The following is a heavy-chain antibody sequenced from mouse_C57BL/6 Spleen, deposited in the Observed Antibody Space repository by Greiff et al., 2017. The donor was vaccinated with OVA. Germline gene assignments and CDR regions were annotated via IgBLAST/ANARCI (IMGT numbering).Heavy chain of an antibody. CDR2: INPYNGGT. CDR3: ARILTGTDAMDY. Sequence: VQLQQSGPVLVKPGASVKMSCKASGYTFTDYYMNWVKQSHGKSLEWIGVINPYNGGTSYNQKFKGKATLTVDKSSSTAYMELNSLTSEDSAVYYCARILTGTDAMDYWGQGTSVTVSS. V-gene: IGHV1-19*01. D-gene: IGHD4-1*01. CDR1: GYTFTDYY. J-gene: IGHJ4*01.